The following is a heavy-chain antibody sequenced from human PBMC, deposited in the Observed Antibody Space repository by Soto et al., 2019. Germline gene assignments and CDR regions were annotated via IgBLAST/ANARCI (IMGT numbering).Heavy chain of an antibody. CDR1: GGTFSSYA. Sequence: SVEVSCKXSGGTFSSYAISWVRQAPGQGLEWMGGIIPIFGTANYAQKFQGRVTITADESTSTAYMELSSLRSEDTAVYYCARGRTMIVVVGAFDIWGQGTMVTVSS. J-gene: IGHJ3*02. V-gene: IGHV1-69*13. D-gene: IGHD3-22*01. CDR2: IIPIFGTA. CDR3: ARGRTMIVVVGAFDI.